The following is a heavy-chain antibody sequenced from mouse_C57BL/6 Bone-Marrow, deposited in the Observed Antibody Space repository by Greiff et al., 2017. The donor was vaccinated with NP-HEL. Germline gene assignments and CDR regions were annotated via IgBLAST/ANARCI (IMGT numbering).Heavy chain of an antibody. CDR1: GFTFSDYG. D-gene: IGHD1-1*01. CDR3: AREFTTVVYFDY. CDR2: ISSGSSTI. J-gene: IGHJ2*01. V-gene: IGHV5-17*01. Sequence: EVKLVESGGGLVKPGGSLKLSCAASGFTFSDYGMHWVRQAPEKGLEWVAYISSGSSTIYYADTVKGRFTISRDNAKNTLFLQMTSLRSEDTAMYYGAREFTTVVYFDYWGQGTTLTVSS.